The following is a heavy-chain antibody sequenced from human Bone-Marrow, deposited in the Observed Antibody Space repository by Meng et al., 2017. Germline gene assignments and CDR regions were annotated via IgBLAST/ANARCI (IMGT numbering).Heavy chain of an antibody. Sequence: QWRLQELGPGLVKASMSLSLPCTGSGGSISSYYWSWIRQPAGKGLEWIGRIYTSGSTNYNPSLKSRVTMSVDTSKNQFSLKLSSVTAADTAVYYCARDNYYDSSGYTRTYWYFDLWGRGTLVTVSS. J-gene: IGHJ2*01. V-gene: IGHV4-4*07. CDR2: IYTSGST. CDR1: GGSISSYY. CDR3: ARDNYYDSSGYTRTYWYFDL. D-gene: IGHD3-22*01.